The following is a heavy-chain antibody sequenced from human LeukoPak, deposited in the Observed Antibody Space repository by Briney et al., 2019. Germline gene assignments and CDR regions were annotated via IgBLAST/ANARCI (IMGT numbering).Heavy chain of an antibody. V-gene: IGHV3-23*01. CDR3: ARAVGAYYDSSGPLDN. CDR1: GFTFSSYA. CDR2: ISGSGGST. Sequence: GGSLRLSCAASGFTFSSYAMSWVRQAPGKGLEWVSAISGSGGSTYYADSVKGRFTISRDNSKNTLYLQMNSLRAEDTAVYYCARAVGAYYDSSGPLDNWGQGTLVTVSS. D-gene: IGHD3-22*01. J-gene: IGHJ4*02.